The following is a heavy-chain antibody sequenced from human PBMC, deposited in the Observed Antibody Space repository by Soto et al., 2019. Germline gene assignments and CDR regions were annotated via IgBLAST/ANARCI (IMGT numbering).Heavy chain of an antibody. J-gene: IGHJ6*02. Sequence: ASVKVSCKASGYTLSRYGITWVRQAPGQGLEWMGWISVYNGNTNYAQKVQGRVTLTTDSSTSTAYMELRSLRSDDTAVYYCARHSPLVVGYRYYPLDVWGQGTTVTVSS. V-gene: IGHV1-18*01. CDR2: ISVYNGNT. D-gene: IGHD5-12*01. CDR1: GYTLSRYG. CDR3: ARHSPLVVGYRYYPLDV.